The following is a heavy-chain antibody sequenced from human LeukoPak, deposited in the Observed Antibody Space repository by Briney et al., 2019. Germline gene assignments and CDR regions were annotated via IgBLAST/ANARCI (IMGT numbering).Heavy chain of an antibody. V-gene: IGHV1-69*13. J-gene: IGHJ4*02. D-gene: IGHD5-24*01. CDR3: AREVWLERRSNYFDY. CDR1: GGTFSSYA. Sequence: SVKVSCKASGGTFSSYAISWVRQAPGQGLEWMGGIIPIFGTANYAQKFQGRVTITADESTSTAYMELSSLRCEDTAVYYCAREVWLERRSNYFDYWGQGTQVTVSS. CDR2: IIPIFGTA.